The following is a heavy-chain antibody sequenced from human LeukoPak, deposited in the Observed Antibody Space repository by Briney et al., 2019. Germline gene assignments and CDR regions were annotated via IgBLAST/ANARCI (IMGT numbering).Heavy chain of an antibody. V-gene: IGHV5-51*01. CDR1: GYSFTNYW. CDR3: ARQRFTMRAYAGNWFDP. Sequence: GESLTISCKGSGYSFTNYWIGWVRQMPGKGLEWMGIIYPGDSDTRYSPSFQDQVTISADKSISTAYLQWSSLKASDTAMYYCARQRFTMRAYAGNWFDPWGQGTLVTVSS. CDR2: IYPGDSDT. J-gene: IGHJ5*02. D-gene: IGHD3-10*01.